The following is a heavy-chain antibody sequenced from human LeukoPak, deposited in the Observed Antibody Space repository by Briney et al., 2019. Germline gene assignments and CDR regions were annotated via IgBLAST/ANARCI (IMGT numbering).Heavy chain of an antibody. CDR1: GGSFSSYY. J-gene: IGHJ4*02. V-gene: IGHV4-59*12. CDR2: IYYSGST. CDR3: ARRYGSGSSGTFDY. D-gene: IGHD3-10*01. Sequence: SETLSLTCTVSGGSFSSYYWSWIRQPPGKGLEWIGYIYYSGSTNYNPSLKGRVTISVDTSKNQFSLKLSSVTAADTAVYYCARRYGSGSSGTFDYWGQGTLVTVSS.